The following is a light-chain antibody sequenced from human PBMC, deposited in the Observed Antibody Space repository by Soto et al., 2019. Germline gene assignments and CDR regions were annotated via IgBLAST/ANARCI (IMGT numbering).Light chain of an antibody. J-gene: IGLJ3*02. V-gene: IGLV2-23*02. Sequence: QSALTQPASVSGSPGQSITISCTGTSSDVGIYNLVSWYQQHPGKAPKLLIYEVSRRPSGISNRFSGSKSDNTASLTISGLQAEDEAEYYCCSYAGSSTLVFGGGTKLTVL. CDR2: EVS. CDR3: CSYAGSSTLV. CDR1: SSDVGIYNL.